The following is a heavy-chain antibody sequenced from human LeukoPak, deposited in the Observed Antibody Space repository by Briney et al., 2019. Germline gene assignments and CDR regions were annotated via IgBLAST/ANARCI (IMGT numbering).Heavy chain of an antibody. D-gene: IGHD5-18*01. CDR1: GGSISSYY. V-gene: IGHV4-59*12. J-gene: IGHJ4*02. CDR3: ARLLGRYSYGYGY. CDR2: IYYSGST. Sequence: SETLSLTCTVSGGSISSYYWSWIRQPPGKGLEWIGYIYYSGSTNYNPSLKSRVTISVDTSKNQFSLKLSSVTAADTAVYYCARLLGRYSYGYGYWGQGTLVTVSS.